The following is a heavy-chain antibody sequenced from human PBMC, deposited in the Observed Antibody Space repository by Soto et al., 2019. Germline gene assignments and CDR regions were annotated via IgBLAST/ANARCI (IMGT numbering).Heavy chain of an antibody. CDR3: ARVAAAAAGGSDAFDI. CDR1: GYTFTGYY. V-gene: IGHV1-2*04. Sequence: GASVKVSCKASGYTFTGYYMHWVRQAPGQGLEWMGWINPNSGGTNYAQKFQGWVTMTRDTSISTAYMELSRLRSDDTAVYYCARVAAAAAGGSDAFDIWRQGTMVTVS. J-gene: IGHJ3*02. CDR2: INPNSGGT. D-gene: IGHD6-13*01.